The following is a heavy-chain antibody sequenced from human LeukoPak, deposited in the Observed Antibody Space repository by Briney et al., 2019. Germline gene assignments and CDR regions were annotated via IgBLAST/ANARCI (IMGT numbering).Heavy chain of an antibody. CDR3: ARAGYCSGGSCYMTYYYYGMDV. D-gene: IGHD2-15*01. V-gene: IGHV1-69*13. Sequence: SVNVSSKASVVTFSIYAISWVRQAPGQGLEWMGGIIPIFGTANYAQKFQGRVTITADESTSTAYMELSSLRSEDTAVYYCARAGYCSGGSCYMTYYYYGMDVWGQGTTVTVSS. CDR2: IIPIFGTA. CDR1: VVTFSIYA. J-gene: IGHJ6*02.